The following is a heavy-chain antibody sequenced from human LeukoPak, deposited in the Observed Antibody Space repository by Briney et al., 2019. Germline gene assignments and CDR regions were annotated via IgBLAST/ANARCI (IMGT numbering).Heavy chain of an antibody. J-gene: IGHJ4*02. Sequence: GGSLRLSCAASGFTFSSYAMHWVRQAPGKGLEWVGHIKTTSDGGTPDYAAPVKGRFTMSRADSTNTLYLQMNSLKSEDTAVYYCTTYGAGRKFDYWGQGTLVTVSS. CDR3: TTYGAGRKFDY. V-gene: IGHV3-15*01. D-gene: IGHD3-10*01. CDR2: IKTTSDGGTP. CDR1: GFTFSSYA.